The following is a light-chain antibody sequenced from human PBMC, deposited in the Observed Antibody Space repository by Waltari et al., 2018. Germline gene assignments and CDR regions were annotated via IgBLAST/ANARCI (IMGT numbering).Light chain of an antibody. V-gene: IGLV7-46*01. CDR2: DTT. CDR3: LVAYSGGRVR. Sequence: QAVVTQEPSLTVSPGGTVTLTCASSPGPVTSGHYPYWFQQKPGQAPRTLIYDTTNSHSWTPARFSGSLLGGKAALTLSGAQPEDEADYYCLVAYSGGRVRFGGGTKLTVL. J-gene: IGLJ3*02. CDR1: PGPVTSGHY.